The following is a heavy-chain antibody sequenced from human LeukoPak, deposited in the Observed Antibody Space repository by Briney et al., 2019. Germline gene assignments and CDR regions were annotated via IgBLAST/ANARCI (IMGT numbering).Heavy chain of an antibody. D-gene: IGHD6-13*01. J-gene: IGHJ4*02. Sequence: ASVKVSCKASGGTFSSYAISWVRQAPGQGLEWMGGIIPIFGTANYAQKFQGRVTITADESTSTAYMELSSLRSEDTAVYYCASCSSSWYGGVYWGQGTLVTVSS. CDR3: ASCSSSWYGGVY. CDR2: IIPIFGTA. V-gene: IGHV1-69*13. CDR1: GGTFSSYA.